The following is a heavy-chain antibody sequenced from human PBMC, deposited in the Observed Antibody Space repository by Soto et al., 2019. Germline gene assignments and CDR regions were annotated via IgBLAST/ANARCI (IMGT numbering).Heavy chain of an antibody. CDR2: IYHSGST. CDR3: ARASRNYFDY. CDR1: GDTITDYY. J-gene: IGHJ4*02. Sequence: QVQLQESGPGLVKPSETLSLTCTVSGDTITDYYWSWIRQSPGKGLEWIGYIYHSGSTYYNPSLKSRVTISIDTSKTQFSLKLISVSAADTAVYYCARASRNYFDYWGQGTLVTVSS. V-gene: IGHV4-59*01.